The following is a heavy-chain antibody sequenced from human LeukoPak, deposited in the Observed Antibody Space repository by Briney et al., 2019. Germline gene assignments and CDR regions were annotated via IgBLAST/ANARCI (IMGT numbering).Heavy chain of an antibody. CDR2: ICGSGGCT. CDR3: AKDRTVGASYWYFDL. D-gene: IGHD1-26*01. J-gene: IGHJ2*01. V-gene: IGHV3-23*01. CDR1: GFTFSTNA. Sequence: GGSLRLSCAASGFTFSTNAMSWVRQAPGRGLEWVSGICGSGGCTYYADSVKGRFTISRDNSKNTLFLHMNTLRAEDTAIYYCAKDRTVGASYWYFDLWGRGTLVTVSS.